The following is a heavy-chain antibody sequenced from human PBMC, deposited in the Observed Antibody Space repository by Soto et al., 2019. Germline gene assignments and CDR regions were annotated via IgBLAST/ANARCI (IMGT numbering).Heavy chain of an antibody. J-gene: IGHJ4*02. V-gene: IGHV4-31*03. Sequence: SETLSLTCPVSGGSISSGGYYWSWIRQHPGKGLEWIGYIYYSGSTYYNPSLKSRVTISVDTSKNQFSLKLSSVTAADTAVYYCARGYCSSTSCSSADYWGQGTLVTVSS. D-gene: IGHD2-2*01. CDR3: ARGYCSSTSCSSADY. CDR2: IYYSGST. CDR1: GGSISSGGYY.